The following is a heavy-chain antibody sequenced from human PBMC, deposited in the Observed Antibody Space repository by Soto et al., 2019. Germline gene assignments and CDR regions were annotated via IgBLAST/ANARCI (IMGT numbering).Heavy chain of an antibody. D-gene: IGHD3-22*01. CDR2: VSGSGSDT. J-gene: IGHJ4*02. V-gene: IGHV3-23*01. CDR3: AKGPYYHYDSGRPNGYFDH. Sequence: EVQLLESGGGLVQPGGSLRLSCAASGFTFRPYAMSWVRQAPEKGLEWVSVVSGSGSDTYYADSVKGRFTISRDNSNNTLYLKMNSLRAEDAAVYYCAKGPYYHYDSGRPNGYFDHWGQGALVTVSS. CDR1: GFTFRPYA.